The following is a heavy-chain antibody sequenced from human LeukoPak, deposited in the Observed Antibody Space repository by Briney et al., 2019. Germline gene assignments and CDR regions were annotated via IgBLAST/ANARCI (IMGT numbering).Heavy chain of an antibody. CDR1: GGSISNRSHF. D-gene: IGHD1-26*01. CDR2: IYYSGYT. CDR3: ARDRYSGSRPDYYYGMDV. J-gene: IGHJ6*02. V-gene: IGHV4-39*07. Sequence: PSETLSLTCTVSGGSISNRSHFWGWIRQTPGKGLEWFGSIYYSGYTYYNPSLKSRVTISVDTSKNQFSLKLSSVTAADTAVYYCARDRYSGSRPDYYYGMDVWGQGTTVTVSS.